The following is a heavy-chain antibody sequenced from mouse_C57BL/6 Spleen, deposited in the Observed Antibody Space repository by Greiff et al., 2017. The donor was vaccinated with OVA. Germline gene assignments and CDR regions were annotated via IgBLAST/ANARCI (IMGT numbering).Heavy chain of an antibody. CDR2: IYPSDSET. Sequence: QVQLQQPGAELVRPGSSVKLSCKASGYTFTSYWMDWVKQRPGQGLEWIGNIYPSDSETPYNQKFKDKATLTVDKSSSTAYMQLSSLTSEDSAVYYCAREGYYGNLYYFDYWGQGTTLTVSS. V-gene: IGHV1-61*01. CDR1: GYTFTSYW. J-gene: IGHJ2*01. D-gene: IGHD2-1*01. CDR3: AREGYYGNLYYFDY.